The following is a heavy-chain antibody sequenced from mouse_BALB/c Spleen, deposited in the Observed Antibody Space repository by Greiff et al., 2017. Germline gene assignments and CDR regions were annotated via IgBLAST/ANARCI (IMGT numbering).Heavy chain of an antibody. CDR2: INPGSGGT. Sequence: VQLQQSGAELVRPGTSVKVSCTASGYAFTNYFIEWVKQRPGQGLEWIGVINPGSGGTNYNEKFKGKATLTADKSSSTAYMQLSSLTSDDSAVYSGARSRVLRPGLDYWGEGTAVTVSS. CDR3: ARSRVLRPGLDY. V-gene: IGHV1-54*01. D-gene: IGHD1-2*01. J-gene: IGHJ4*01. CDR1: GYAFTNYF.